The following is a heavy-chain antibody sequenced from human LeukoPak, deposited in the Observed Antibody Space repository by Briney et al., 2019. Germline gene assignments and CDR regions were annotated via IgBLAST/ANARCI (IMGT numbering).Heavy chain of an antibody. D-gene: IGHD6-13*01. V-gene: IGHV4-34*01. CDR2: INHSGST. CDR1: VGSLSGYY. CDR3: ASPNSSSWYLGY. J-gene: IGHJ4*02. Sequence: SSEILSLTCAVYVGSLSGYYWRWIRQPRWKGLEWIGEINHSGSTNYNLSLKSRVTISVDTSKNQFSLKLSSVTAADTAVYYCASPNSSSWYLGYWGQGTLVTVSS.